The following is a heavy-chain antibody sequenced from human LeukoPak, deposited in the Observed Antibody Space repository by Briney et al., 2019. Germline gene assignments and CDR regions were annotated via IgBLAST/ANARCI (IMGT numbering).Heavy chain of an antibody. D-gene: IGHD1-26*01. Sequence: GGSLRLSCAASGFTFSSYPMSWVRQAPGKGLEWVSAISGSGGSTYYADSVKGRFTISRDNSKNTLYLQMNSLRAEDTAVYYCAKGVTKWELRYYFDYWGQGTLVTVSS. CDR2: ISGSGGST. J-gene: IGHJ4*02. CDR3: AKGVTKWELRYYFDY. V-gene: IGHV3-23*01. CDR1: GFTFSSYP.